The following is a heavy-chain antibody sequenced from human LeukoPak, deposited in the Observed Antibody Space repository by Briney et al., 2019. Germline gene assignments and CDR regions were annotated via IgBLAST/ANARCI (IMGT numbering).Heavy chain of an antibody. Sequence: GGSLRLSCAASGFTFSDYAMSWVRQAPEKGLEWVSTISHVGGTYYADSVRGRFTISRDDSKNMVYLQMDSLRAEDTAVYYCARSIDIDYWGQGTLVTVSS. CDR2: ISHVGGT. CDR1: GFTFSDYA. J-gene: IGHJ4*02. CDR3: ARSIDIDY. V-gene: IGHV3-23*01. D-gene: IGHD2-21*01.